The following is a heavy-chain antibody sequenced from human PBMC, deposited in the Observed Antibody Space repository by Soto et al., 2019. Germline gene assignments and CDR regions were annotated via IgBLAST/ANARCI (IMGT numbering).Heavy chain of an antibody. J-gene: IGHJ4*02. D-gene: IGHD5-18*01. CDR2: IYYSGST. Sequence: PSETLSLTCTVSGGSISSGGYYWSWIRQHPGKGLEWIGNIYYSGSTYYNTSLKNRVTFLVATFKNLFSLKLSSVTAADTVVYYCARSGYSYGPNPLLYWGQGTLVTVSS. CDR3: ARSGYSYGPNPLLY. CDR1: GGSISSGGYY. V-gene: IGHV4-31*03.